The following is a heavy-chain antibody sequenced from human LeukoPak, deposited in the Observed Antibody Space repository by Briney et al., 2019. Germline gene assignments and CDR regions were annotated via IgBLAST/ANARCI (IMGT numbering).Heavy chain of an antibody. V-gene: IGHV3-33*01. Sequence: GGSLRLSCAASGFTFSSYGMPWVRQAPGKGLEWVAVIWYDGSNKYYADSVKGRFTISRDNSKNTLYLQMNSLRAEDTAVYYCARDRSGSYYDYWGQGTLVTVSS. J-gene: IGHJ4*02. CDR3: ARDRSGSYYDY. CDR1: GFTFSSYG. CDR2: IWYDGSNK. D-gene: IGHD1-26*01.